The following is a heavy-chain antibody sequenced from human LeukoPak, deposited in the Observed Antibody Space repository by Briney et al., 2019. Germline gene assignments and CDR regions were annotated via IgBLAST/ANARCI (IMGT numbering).Heavy chain of an antibody. Sequence: PGGSLRLSCAASGFTLSSYGMLWVRQAPGKGLEWVAVISYDGSNKYYADSVKGRFTISRDNSKNTLYLQMNSLRAEDTAVYYCAKATPSSYGDYGMDVWGQGTTVTVSS. V-gene: IGHV3-30*18. CDR3: AKATPSSYGDYGMDV. J-gene: IGHJ6*02. D-gene: IGHD4-17*01. CDR1: GFTLSSYG. CDR2: ISYDGSNK.